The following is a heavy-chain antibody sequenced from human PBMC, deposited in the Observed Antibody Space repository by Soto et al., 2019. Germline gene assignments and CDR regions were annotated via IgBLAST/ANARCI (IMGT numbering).Heavy chain of an antibody. Sequence: QEQVVQSGAEVRKPGSSVKVSCKASGGSFSSYAMSWVRQAPGQGLEWMGGIIPIFETAHYAQKFQGRVSITADISTAPVYMGLSSPTSEDKAVYFFARGGRRSSWLIDYWGQGTLVTVSS. CDR3: ARGGRRSSWLIDY. CDR2: IIPIFETA. V-gene: IGHV1-69*06. CDR1: GGSFSSYA. D-gene: IGHD6-13*01. J-gene: IGHJ4*02.